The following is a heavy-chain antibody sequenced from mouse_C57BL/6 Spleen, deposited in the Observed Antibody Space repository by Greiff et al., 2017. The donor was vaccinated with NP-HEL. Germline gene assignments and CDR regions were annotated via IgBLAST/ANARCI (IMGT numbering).Heavy chain of an antibody. D-gene: IGHD1-1*02. CDR2: IDPSDSYT. J-gene: IGHJ2*01. V-gene: IGHV1-59*01. CDR3: AAMVDY. CDR1: GYTFTSYW. Sequence: VQLQQPGAELVRPGTSVKLSCKASGYTFTSYWMHWVKQRPGQGLEWIGVIDPSDSYTNYNQKFKGKATLTVDTSSSTAYMQLSSLTSEDSAVYYCAAMVDYWGQGTTLTVSS.